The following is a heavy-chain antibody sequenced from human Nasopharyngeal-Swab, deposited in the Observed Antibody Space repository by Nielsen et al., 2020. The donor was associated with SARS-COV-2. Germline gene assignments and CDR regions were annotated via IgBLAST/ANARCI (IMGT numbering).Heavy chain of an antibody. D-gene: IGHD5-12*01. CDR2: MNPNSGNT. CDR3: ARGHRGYSGYDYYYYYMDV. V-gene: IGHV1-8*01. J-gene: IGHJ6*03. Sequence: WVRQAPGQGLEWMGWMNPNSGNTGYAQKFQGRVTTTRNTSISTAYMELSSLRSEDTAVYYCARGHRGYSGYDYYYYYMDVWGKGTTVTVSS.